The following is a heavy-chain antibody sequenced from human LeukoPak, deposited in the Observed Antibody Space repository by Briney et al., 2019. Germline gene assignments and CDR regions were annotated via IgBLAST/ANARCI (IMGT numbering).Heavy chain of an antibody. D-gene: IGHD1-1*01. V-gene: IGHV4-30-4*01. Sequence: SQTQTLTCTVSGGPISRGDYYWRWIRQPPGKGLEWIGYIYYSGSTYYNPSLKSRVTISVDTSKNQFSLKLSSVTAADTAVYCCARTTSCMDVWGKGTTVTVSS. CDR2: IYYSGST. CDR1: GGPISRGDYY. J-gene: IGHJ6*04. CDR3: ARTTSCMDV.